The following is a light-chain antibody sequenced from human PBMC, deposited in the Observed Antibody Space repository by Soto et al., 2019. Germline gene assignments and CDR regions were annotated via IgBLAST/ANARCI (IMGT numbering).Light chain of an antibody. CDR2: DNN. V-gene: IGLV1-51*01. J-gene: IGLJ1*01. CDR3: GTWDSSLSANV. Sequence: QSVLTQPPSVSAAPGQKVTISCSGSSSNIGNNYVSWYQQLPGTAPKLLIYDNNQRPSGIPDRFSASKSGTSAILGITGLQTGDDADYYCGTWDSSLSANVFGTGTKSPS. CDR1: SSNIGNNY.